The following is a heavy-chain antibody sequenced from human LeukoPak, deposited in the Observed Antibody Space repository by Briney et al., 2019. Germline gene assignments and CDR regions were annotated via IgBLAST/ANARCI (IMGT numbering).Heavy chain of an antibody. J-gene: IGHJ4*02. V-gene: IGHV4-39*07. CDR3: ARPPTTYYYDSSGYYYYY. CDR1: GGSISSSSYY. CDR2: TYYSGSTGST. Sequence: ASGTLSLTCAVSGGSISSSSYYWGWMRQPPGKGLEWIGSTYYSGSTGSTYYNPSFKSRVTILIDTSKNQFSLKLSSVTAADTAVYYCARPPTTYYYDSSGYYYYYWGQGTLVTVSS. D-gene: IGHD3-22*01.